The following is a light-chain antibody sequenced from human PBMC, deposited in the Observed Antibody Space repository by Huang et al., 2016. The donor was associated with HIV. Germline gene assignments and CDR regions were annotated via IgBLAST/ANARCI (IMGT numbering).Light chain of an antibody. CDR3: HQYGSTTA. CDR1: QSVSSSY. V-gene: IGKV3-20*01. J-gene: IGKJ2*01. CDR2: GAS. Sequence: EIVLTPSPGTLSLSPGERATLSCRASQSVSSSYLAWYQQKPGQAPRLLIYGASNRAAGFPVRFSGSGFGTDFTLTISRLEPEDFAVYYCHQYGSTTAFGPGTRLEIK.